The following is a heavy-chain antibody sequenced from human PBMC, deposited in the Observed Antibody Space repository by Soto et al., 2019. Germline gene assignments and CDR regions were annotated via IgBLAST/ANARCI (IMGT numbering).Heavy chain of an antibody. J-gene: IGHJ5*02. CDR2: ISSSSSYI. CDR3: AREVVVVAATLDWFDP. Sequence: GGSLRLSCAASGFTFSSYSMNWVRQAPGKGLEWVSSISSSSSYIYYADSVKGRFTISRDNAKNSLYLQMNSLRAEDTAVYYCAREVVVVAATLDWFDPWGQGTLVTVSS. D-gene: IGHD2-15*01. V-gene: IGHV3-21*01. CDR1: GFTFSSYS.